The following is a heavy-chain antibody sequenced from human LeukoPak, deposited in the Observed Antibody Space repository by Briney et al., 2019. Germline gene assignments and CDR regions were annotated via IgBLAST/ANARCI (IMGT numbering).Heavy chain of an antibody. CDR1: GFTFSSYA. CDR3: ARAGVDFGVVINDFDY. D-gene: IGHD3-3*01. V-gene: IGHV3-30*04. Sequence: PGGSLRLSCAASGFTFSSYAMLWVRQAPGKGLEWVAVISYDGSNKYYADSVKGRFTISRDNSKNTLYLQMTSLRAEDTAVYYCARAGVDFGVVINDFDYWGQGTLVTVSS. CDR2: ISYDGSNK. J-gene: IGHJ4*02.